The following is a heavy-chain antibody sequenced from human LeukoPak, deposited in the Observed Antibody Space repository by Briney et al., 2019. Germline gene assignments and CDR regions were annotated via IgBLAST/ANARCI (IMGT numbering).Heavy chain of an antibody. J-gene: IGHJ4*02. CDR1: GDTFTTYD. CDR3: VRAPFPGDY. Sequence: SVSRCSQASGDTFTTYDIISVGHATVQELEWMGWMNPHSGNTGYAPKFQERITLTRVTSINTAYMELSSLTSEDTAVYYCVRAPFPGDYWGQGTLVTVSS. CDR2: MNPHSGNT. D-gene: IGHD2/OR15-2a*01. V-gene: IGHV1-8*01.